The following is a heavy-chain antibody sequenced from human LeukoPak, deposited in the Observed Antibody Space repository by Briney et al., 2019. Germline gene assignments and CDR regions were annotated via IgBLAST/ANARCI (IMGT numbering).Heavy chain of an antibody. CDR2: IKQDGSDK. CDR3: AKSVSYYPEAFDI. V-gene: IGHV3-7*03. J-gene: IGHJ3*02. CDR1: GFTFSSYW. Sequence: KPGGSLRLSCAASGFTFSSYWMHWVRQAPGKGLEWVANIKQDGSDKYYVDSVKGRFTISRDNAKNSLYLQMNSLRAEDTAVYYCAKSVSYYPEAFDIWGQGTMVTVCS. D-gene: IGHD1-26*01.